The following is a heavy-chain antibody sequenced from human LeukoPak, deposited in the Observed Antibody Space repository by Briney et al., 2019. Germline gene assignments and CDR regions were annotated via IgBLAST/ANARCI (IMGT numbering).Heavy chain of an antibody. V-gene: IGHV4-39*01. CDR2: IYYSGNT. CDR3: AGYSISWYVDY. D-gene: IGHD6-13*01. CDR1: GGSISSSSYY. J-gene: IGHJ4*02. Sequence: SETLSLTCTVSGGSISSSSYYWGWIRQPPGKGLEWIGSIYYSGNTYYNPSLKSRVTISVDTSKNQLSLKLSSVTAADTAVYYCAGYSISWYVDYWGQGTLVTVSS.